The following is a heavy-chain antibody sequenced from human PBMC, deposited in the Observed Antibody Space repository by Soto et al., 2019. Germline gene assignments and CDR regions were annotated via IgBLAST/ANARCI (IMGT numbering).Heavy chain of an antibody. Sequence: QVQLVQSGGGLVKPGGSLTLSCAASGFSFSDYYMIWVRQAPGKGLEWLSYISDSGNTIYYADSVRARFTIFRDNAANSVYLQMTGLSDGDTAVYYCARGGSGWTRGGWLGPWGQGSLVTVSS. D-gene: IGHD6-25*01. CDR2: ISDSGNTI. J-gene: IGHJ5*02. V-gene: IGHV3-11*01. CDR3: ARGGSGWTRGGWLGP. CDR1: GFSFSDYY.